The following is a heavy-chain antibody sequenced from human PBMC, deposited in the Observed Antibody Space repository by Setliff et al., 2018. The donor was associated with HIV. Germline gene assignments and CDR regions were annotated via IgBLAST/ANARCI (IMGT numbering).Heavy chain of an antibody. D-gene: IGHD6-13*01. CDR3: ARASSSSWYKFNLYYYYYYMDV. Sequence: GGSLRLSCAASGFTFSSYEMDWFRQAPGKGLEWVSYITGSSSYIYYADSVKGRFTISRDNAKNSLYLQMNSLRAEDTAVYYCARASSSSWYKFNLYYYYYYMDVWGKGTTVTVSS. CDR2: ITGSSSYI. J-gene: IGHJ6*03. CDR1: GFTFSSYE. V-gene: IGHV3-21*05.